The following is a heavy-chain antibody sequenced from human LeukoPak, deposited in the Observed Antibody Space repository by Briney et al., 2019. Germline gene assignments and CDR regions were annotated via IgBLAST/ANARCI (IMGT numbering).Heavy chain of an antibody. CDR1: GGTFSSYA. Sequence: GASVKVSCKASGGTFSSYAISWVRQAPGQGLEWMGWINPNSGGTNYAQKFQGRVTMTRDTSISTAYMELSRLRSDDTAVYYCAREVRYLGFDPWGQGTLVTVSS. J-gene: IGHJ5*02. V-gene: IGHV1-2*02. D-gene: IGHD3-9*01. CDR3: AREVRYLGFDP. CDR2: INPNSGGT.